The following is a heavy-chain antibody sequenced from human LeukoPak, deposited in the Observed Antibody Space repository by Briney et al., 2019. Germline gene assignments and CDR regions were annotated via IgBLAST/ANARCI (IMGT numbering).Heavy chain of an antibody. CDR1: GFIFSTYW. CDR2: IKQDGSDK. CDR3: ARGCGRASCPHYFDL. Sequence: PGGSLRLSCAASGFIFSTYWMSWVRQAPGRGLEWVATIKQDGSDKYYVDSVKGRFTISRDNAKNSLYLQMNSLRADDTAMYYCARGCGRASCPHYFDLWGQGTLATVSS. J-gene: IGHJ4*02. V-gene: IGHV3-7*03. D-gene: IGHD2-2*01.